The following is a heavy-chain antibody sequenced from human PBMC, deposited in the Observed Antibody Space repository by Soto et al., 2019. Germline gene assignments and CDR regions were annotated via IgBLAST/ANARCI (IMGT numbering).Heavy chain of an antibody. Sequence: PWGCLRVSCATSVFTLSIYGMHWVRQAPGKGLEWVAVISYDGSNKYYADSVKGRFTISRDNSKNTLYLQMSSLRTEDTAVYYCAKDKGYCSSTSCPYRFDPWGQGTLVTVSS. J-gene: IGHJ5*02. D-gene: IGHD2-2*01. V-gene: IGHV3-30*18. CDR3: AKDKGYCSSTSCPYRFDP. CDR1: VFTLSIYG. CDR2: ISYDGSNK.